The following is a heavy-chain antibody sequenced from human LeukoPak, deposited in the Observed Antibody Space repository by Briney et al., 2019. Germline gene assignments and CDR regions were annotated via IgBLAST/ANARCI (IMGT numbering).Heavy chain of an antibody. Sequence: ASVTVSCKASGYTFSSYDINWVRQATGQGLAWMGWMNPNSGNTGYAQKFQGRLNMTRNTSIDTAYMELSSLRSDDTAVYYCARRVGSGWPVQHWGQGTLVTVSS. CDR3: ARRVGSGWPVQH. D-gene: IGHD6-19*01. CDR1: GYTFSSYD. J-gene: IGHJ1*01. CDR2: MNPNSGNT. V-gene: IGHV1-8*01.